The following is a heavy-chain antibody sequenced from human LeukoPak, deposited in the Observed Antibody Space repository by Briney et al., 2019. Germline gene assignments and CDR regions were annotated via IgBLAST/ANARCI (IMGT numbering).Heavy chain of an antibody. V-gene: IGHV1-18*01. CDR1: GYTFTSYG. CDR3: AREYSSSSEYYFDY. D-gene: IGHD6-6*01. J-gene: IGHJ4*02. Sequence: ASVKVSCKASGYTFTSYGISWVRQAPGQGLEWMGWISAYNGNTNYAQKLQGRVTMTTDTSTSTAYMELRSLRSEDTAVYYCAREYSSSSEYYFDYWGQGTLVTVSS. CDR2: ISAYNGNT.